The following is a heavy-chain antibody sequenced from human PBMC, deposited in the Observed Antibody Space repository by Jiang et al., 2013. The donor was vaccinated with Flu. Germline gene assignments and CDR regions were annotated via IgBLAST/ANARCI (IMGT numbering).Heavy chain of an antibody. J-gene: IGHJ2*01. V-gene: IGHV4-39*07. CDR1: GGSISSSDYQ. D-gene: IGHD7-27*01. CDR2: IYYIGST. Sequence: VKPSETLSLTCTVSGGSISSSDYQWGWNRQPPGKGLEWIGNIYYIGSTYYNPSLKSRVTISVDTSRNQVSLKLDSVTAADTAVYYCARRINSGGHWYLDLWGRGTLVTVSS. CDR3: ARRINSGGHWYLDL.